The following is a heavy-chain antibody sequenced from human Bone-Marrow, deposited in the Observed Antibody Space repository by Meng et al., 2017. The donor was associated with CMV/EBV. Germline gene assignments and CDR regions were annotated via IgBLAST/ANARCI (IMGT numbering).Heavy chain of an antibody. CDR3: ARDRLSPRYDYTSASSEAIHGVDV. CDR1: GFTFSRYW. D-gene: IGHD3-3*01. Sequence: GGSLRLSCEGSGFTFSRYWMHWVRQAPGKGLVWVSRVSSDGSSTTYADSVKGRSTISRENTKNTVYLQLNSLRAEDTAVYYCARDRLSPRYDYTSASSEAIHGVDVWGQGTTVTVSS. CDR2: VSSDGSST. V-gene: IGHV3-74*01. J-gene: IGHJ6*02.